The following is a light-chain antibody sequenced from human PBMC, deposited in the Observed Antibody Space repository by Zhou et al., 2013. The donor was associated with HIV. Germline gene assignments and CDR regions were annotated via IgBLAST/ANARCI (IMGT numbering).Light chain of an antibody. CDR2: HAS. Sequence: AIQLTQSPSSLSTSVGDRVTITCRASQGIDSALAWYQQKPGKVPKLLIYHASSLESGVPSRFSGSGSGTEFTLTISSLQPEDFAIYYCQQLNSYPRTFGQGTKVEIK. CDR3: QQLNSYPRT. CDR1: QGIDSA. V-gene: IGKV1-13*02. J-gene: IGKJ1*01.